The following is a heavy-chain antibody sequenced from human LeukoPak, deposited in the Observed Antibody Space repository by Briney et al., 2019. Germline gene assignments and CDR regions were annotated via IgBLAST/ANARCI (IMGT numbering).Heavy chain of an antibody. CDR1: GYSISSGYS. CDR3: ASQVVTPPLDY. J-gene: IGHJ4*02. D-gene: IGHD4-23*01. Sequence: KPSETLSLTCAVSGYSISSGYSWGWIRQPPGKGLEWIGSIYYSGSTYYNPSLRSRVTISVDTSKNQFSLKLSSVTAADTAVYYCASQVVTPPLDYWGQGTLVTVSS. CDR2: IYYSGST. V-gene: IGHV4-38-2*01.